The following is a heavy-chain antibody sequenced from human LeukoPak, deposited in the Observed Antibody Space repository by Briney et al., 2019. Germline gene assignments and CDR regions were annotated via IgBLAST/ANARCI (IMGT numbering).Heavy chain of an antibody. CDR2: ISGSSGSI. V-gene: IGHV3-21*01. J-gene: IGHJ4*02. D-gene: IGHD1-1*01. Sequence: GGSLRLSCAASGFTFSSYSMNWVRQAPGKGLEWVSSISGSSGSIYYADSVKGRFTISRDNAKNSLYLQMNSLRVEDTAVYYCARDWNYFSCWGQGTLVTVSS. CDR1: GFTFSSYS. CDR3: ARDWNYFSC.